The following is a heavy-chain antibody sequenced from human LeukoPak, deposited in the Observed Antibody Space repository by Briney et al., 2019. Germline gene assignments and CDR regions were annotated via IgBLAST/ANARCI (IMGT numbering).Heavy chain of an antibody. D-gene: IGHD2-2*02. V-gene: IGHV3-48*01. CDR3: ARDRCCTGTTCYTADY. J-gene: IGHJ4*02. Sequence: QPGGSLRLSCTASGFTFSSYNMNWVRQAPGKGLEWISYITSSSSTIYYADSVKGRFIISRDNAKNSLYLQMNSLRAEDTAVYYCARDRCCTGTTCYTADYWGQGTLVTVSS. CDR2: ITSSSSTI. CDR1: GFTFSSYN.